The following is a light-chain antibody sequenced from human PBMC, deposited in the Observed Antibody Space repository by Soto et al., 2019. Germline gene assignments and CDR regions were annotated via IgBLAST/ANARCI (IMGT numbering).Light chain of an antibody. CDR2: GNS. CDR3: QSYDNSLGV. Sequence: QSVLTQPPSVSGAPGQRVTISCTGSSSNIGAGYDVHWYQQLPGTAPKLLIYGNSNRPSGVPDRFSGSKSGTSASLAITGLQAEDEADYYRQSYDNSLGVFGTGTKLTVL. CDR1: SSNIGAGYD. J-gene: IGLJ1*01. V-gene: IGLV1-40*01.